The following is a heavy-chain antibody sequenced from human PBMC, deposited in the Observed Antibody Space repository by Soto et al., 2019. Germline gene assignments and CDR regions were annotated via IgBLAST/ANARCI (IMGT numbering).Heavy chain of an antibody. CDR2: FIPIIGGG. J-gene: IGHJ3*01. Sequence: QVQLVQSGAAVKKPGSSVKVSCKASGGTFRNLAINWVRQAPGQGLEWMGGFIPIIGGGINAQKFQGRVTITSDESTSTAYMELSSLKSDDTAIYFCARRSVSHSNAFDFWGQGTMVTVSS. V-gene: IGHV1-69*01. CDR3: ARRSVSHSNAFDF. CDR1: GGTFRNLA. D-gene: IGHD2-15*01.